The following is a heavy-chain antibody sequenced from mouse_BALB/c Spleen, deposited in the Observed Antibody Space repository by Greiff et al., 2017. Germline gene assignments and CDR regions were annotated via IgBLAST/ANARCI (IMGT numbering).Heavy chain of an antibody. D-gene: IGHD2-14*01. J-gene: IGHJ4*01. CDR1: GFTFSSYG. CDR3: ASLYRYDVVDY. V-gene: IGHV5-6*01. Sequence: EVKVVESGGDLVKPGGSLKLSCAASGFTFSSYGMSWVRQTPDKRLEWVATISSGGGYTYYPDSVKGRFTISRDNAKNTLYLQMSSLKSEDTAMYYCASLYRYDVVDYWGQGTSVTVSS. CDR2: ISSGGGYT.